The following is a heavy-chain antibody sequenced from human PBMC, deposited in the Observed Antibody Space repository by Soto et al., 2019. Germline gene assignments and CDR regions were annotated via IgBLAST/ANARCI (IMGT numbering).Heavy chain of an antibody. Sequence: ASVKVSCKASEYPFTADYIHWVRQAPGQGLEWMGWISPHSGGTTYAPKFQGRVTLTTDTSITTAFMELTRPTSDDTALYYCARVEGSASSAGDWGQGTLVTVPQ. CDR1: EYPFTADY. J-gene: IGHJ4*02. CDR2: ISPHSGGT. CDR3: ARVEGSASSAGD. V-gene: IGHV1-2*02. D-gene: IGHD6-6*01.